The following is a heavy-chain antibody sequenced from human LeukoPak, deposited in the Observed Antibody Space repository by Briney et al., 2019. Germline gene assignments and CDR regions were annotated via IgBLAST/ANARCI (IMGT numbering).Heavy chain of an antibody. V-gene: IGHV3-7*03. Sequence: GGSLRLSCAASGVIFNQYWMSWVRQAPGRGLEWVANIDQDGSEKHYVDSVKGRFTISRDNAKNSLYLQMNSLRADDTAVYYCARTHTYYDYVWGSYRYTPHFDYWGQGTLVTVSS. J-gene: IGHJ4*02. CDR3: ARTHTYYDYVWGSYRYTPHFDY. D-gene: IGHD3-16*02. CDR1: GVIFNQYW. CDR2: IDQDGSEK.